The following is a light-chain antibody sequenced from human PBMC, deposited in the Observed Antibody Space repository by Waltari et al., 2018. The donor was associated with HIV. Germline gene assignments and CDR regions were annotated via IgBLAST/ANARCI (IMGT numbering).Light chain of an antibody. J-gene: IGLJ3*02. V-gene: IGLV1-51*01. Sequence: QSVLPQPPSVSAAPGQKVTISCSGRSSHIGLHYVSWYRQLPGTAPKLLIYDNVRRPSWLPVLYSGSKSGSSATLCITVLQTGAEADYDCGTWDSSLSVWLFGGGTKLTVL. CDR1: SSHIGLHY. CDR3: GTWDSSLSVWL. CDR2: DNV.